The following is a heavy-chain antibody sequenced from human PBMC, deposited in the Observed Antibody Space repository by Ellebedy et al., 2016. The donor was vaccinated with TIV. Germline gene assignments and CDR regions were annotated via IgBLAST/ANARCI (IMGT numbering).Heavy chain of an antibody. J-gene: IGHJ4*02. CDR1: GFTFSSYG. CDR3: ASSHAG. V-gene: IGHV3-30*03. Sequence: GESLKISCAASGFTFSSYGMHWVRQAPGKGLEWVAVISSDGSNKYYADSVKGRFTISRDNSKNTLYLQMNSLRSEDTAVYYCASSHAGWGQGTLVTVSS. CDR2: ISSDGSNK.